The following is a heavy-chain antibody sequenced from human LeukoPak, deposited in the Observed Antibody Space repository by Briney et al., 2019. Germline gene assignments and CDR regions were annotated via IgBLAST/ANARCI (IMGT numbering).Heavy chain of an antibody. CDR1: GYTLTELS. CDR3: ATAWGYCSSTSCPKYYYYYGMDV. V-gene: IGHV1-24*01. Sequence: GASVKVSCKVSGYTLTELSMHWVRQAPGKGLEWMGGFYPEDGETIYAQKFQGRVTMTEDTSTDTAYMEQSSLRSEDTAVYYCATAWGYCSSTSCPKYYYYYGMDVWGQGTTVTVSS. J-gene: IGHJ6*02. CDR2: FYPEDGET. D-gene: IGHD2-2*01.